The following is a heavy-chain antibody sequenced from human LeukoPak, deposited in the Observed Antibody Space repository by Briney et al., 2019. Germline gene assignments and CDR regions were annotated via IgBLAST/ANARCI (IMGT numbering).Heavy chain of an antibody. Sequence: PSETLSITCTVSGGSVSSGSYYWSWIRQPPGKGLEWIGYIYYSGSTNYNPSLKSRVTISVDTSEDQFSLKLSSVTAADTAVYYCARVSRLRFLEWLPEGLGVAAFDIWGQGTMVTVSS. J-gene: IGHJ3*02. CDR1: GGSVSSGSYY. D-gene: IGHD3-3*01. CDR3: ARVSRLRFLEWLPEGLGVAAFDI. CDR2: IYYSGST. V-gene: IGHV4-61*01.